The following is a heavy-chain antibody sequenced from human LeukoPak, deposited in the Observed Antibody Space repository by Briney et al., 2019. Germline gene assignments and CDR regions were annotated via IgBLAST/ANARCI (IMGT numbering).Heavy chain of an antibody. J-gene: IGHJ5*02. CDR2: VHSGDNS. CDR3: ARHWGNWNDVGVWFDP. D-gene: IGHD1-1*01. CDR1: GGSTSGYY. V-gene: IGHV4-4*07. Sequence: SETLSLTCTVSGGSTSGYYWSWIRQPAGKGLEWIGRVHSGDNSDSTPSLKSRLAMSLDTSTNRFSLKLTSVTAADTAVYYCARHWGNWNDVGVWFDPWGQGTLVTVSS.